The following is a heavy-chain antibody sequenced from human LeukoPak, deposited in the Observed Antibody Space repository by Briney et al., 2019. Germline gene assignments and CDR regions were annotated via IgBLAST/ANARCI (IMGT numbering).Heavy chain of an antibody. CDR3: ASGYEYSSSPSFDY. D-gene: IGHD6-6*01. J-gene: IGHJ4*02. CDR1: GFTFSSYS. V-gene: IGHV3-48*01. CDR2: ISSSSTI. Sequence: GGSLRLSCAASGFTFSSYSMNWVRQAPGKGLEWVSYISSSSTIYYADSVKGRFTTSRDNAKNSLYLQMNSLRAEDTAVYYCASGYEYSSSPSFDYWGQGTLVTVSS.